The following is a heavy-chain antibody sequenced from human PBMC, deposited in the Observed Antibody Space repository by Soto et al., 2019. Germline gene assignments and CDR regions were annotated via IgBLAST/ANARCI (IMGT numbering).Heavy chain of an antibody. CDR1: GGSVSSYL. J-gene: IGHJ4*02. Sequence: PSETLSLTCSVSGGSVSSYLWSWIRQSPGKGLEWIGYIYNSGSTKYNPSLKSRVSMSVDKSKNQFSLRLNAVTAADTAVYYRAFGDSLGPLDYWGQGTLVTVSS. CDR3: AFGDSLGPLDY. V-gene: IGHV4-59*02. CDR2: IYNSGST. D-gene: IGHD3-10*01.